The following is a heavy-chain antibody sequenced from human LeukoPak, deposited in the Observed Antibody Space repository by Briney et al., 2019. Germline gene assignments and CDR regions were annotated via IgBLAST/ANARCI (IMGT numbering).Heavy chain of an antibody. D-gene: IGHD2-2*01. V-gene: IGHV5-51*01. CDR2: IYPGDSRT. CDR3: ACREFTSTWSYP. CDR1: GYSFTSYW. Sequence: GESLKISCKGIGYSFTSYWIGWVRQMPGKGIEWMGVIYPGDSRTRYNPSFQGQVTISVDKSINTAYLQWVSLKASDTAMYYCACREFTSTWSYPWGQGTLVTVSS. J-gene: IGHJ5*02.